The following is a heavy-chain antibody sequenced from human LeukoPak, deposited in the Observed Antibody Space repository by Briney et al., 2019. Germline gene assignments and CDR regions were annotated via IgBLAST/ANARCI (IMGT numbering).Heavy chain of an antibody. D-gene: IGHD3-10*01. V-gene: IGHV3-66*01. CDR1: GFTVSSNY. J-gene: IGHJ3*02. Sequence: GGSLRLSCGASGFTVSSNYMSWVRQAPGKGLEWVSVIYSGGSTYYADSVKGRFTISRDNAKNSLYLQMNSLRAEDTAVYYCARVSGRRGFAFDIWGQGTMVTVSS. CDR3: ARVSGRRGFAFDI. CDR2: IYSGGST.